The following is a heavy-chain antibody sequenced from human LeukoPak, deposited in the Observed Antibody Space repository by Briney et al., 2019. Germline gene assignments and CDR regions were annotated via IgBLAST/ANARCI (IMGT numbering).Heavy chain of an antibody. D-gene: IGHD6-6*01. CDR3: ARGRYSSSPPDY. Sequence: ASVKVSCKASGYTFNSYGITWVRQAPGQGLEWMGWISAYNGNTNYAQNLQGRVTMTTDTSTSTAYMELRGLRSDDTAVYYCARGRYSSSPPDYWGQGTLVTVSS. V-gene: IGHV1-18*01. CDR1: GYTFNSYG. J-gene: IGHJ4*02. CDR2: ISAYNGNT.